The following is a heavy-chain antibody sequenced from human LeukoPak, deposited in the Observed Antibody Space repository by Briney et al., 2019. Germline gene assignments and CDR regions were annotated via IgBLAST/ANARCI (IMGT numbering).Heavy chain of an antibody. D-gene: IGHD4-17*01. CDR1: GYTFTNHG. V-gene: IGHV1-18*01. CDR2: ISTYNGNT. J-gene: IGHJ3*02. Sequence: ASVKVSCKASGYTFTNHGISWVRQAPGQGLEWMGWISTYNGNTNYAQKLQGRVTMTTDTSTSTAYMELRSLRSDDTAVYYCARSGGWAYGDYDGFIAFDIWGQGTMVTVSS. CDR3: ARSGGWAYGDYDGFIAFDI.